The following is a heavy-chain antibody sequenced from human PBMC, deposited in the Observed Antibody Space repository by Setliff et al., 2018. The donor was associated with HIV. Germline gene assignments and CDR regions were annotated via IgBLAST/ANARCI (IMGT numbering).Heavy chain of an antibody. V-gene: IGHV3-23*01. CDR3: AKVDDGQCNTFNCRDFDY. D-gene: IGHD1-1*01. Sequence: GGSLRLSCAASGFSFTNYGMTWVRQAPGKGLEWVSGIRDSGVSVYYADSVMGRFTISRDNSKNTLYLQMNSLTAEDSAIYYCAKVDDGQCNTFNCRDFDYWGRGTLVTVSS. J-gene: IGHJ4*02. CDR2: IRDSGVSV. CDR1: GFSFTNYG.